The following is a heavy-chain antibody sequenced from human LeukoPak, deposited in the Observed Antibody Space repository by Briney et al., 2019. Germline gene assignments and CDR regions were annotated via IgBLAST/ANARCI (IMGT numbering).Heavy chain of an antibody. CDR3: ARGPQSYGFAFDI. V-gene: IGHV4-34*01. J-gene: IGHJ3*02. Sequence: SEALSLTCAVYGGSSSGYYWSWIRQPPGKGLEWIGEINHSGSTNYNPSLKSRVTISVDTSKNQFSLKLSSVTAADTAVYYCARGPQSYGFAFDIWGQGTMVTVSS. CDR2: INHSGST. CDR1: GGSSSGYY. D-gene: IGHD5-18*01.